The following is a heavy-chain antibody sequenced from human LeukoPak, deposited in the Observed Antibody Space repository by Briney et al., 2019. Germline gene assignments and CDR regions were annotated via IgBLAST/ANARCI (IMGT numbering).Heavy chain of an antibody. V-gene: IGHV4-4*07. D-gene: IGHD2-21*02. CDR1: GGSISSYY. Sequence: SETLSLTCTVSGGSISSYYWSWIRQPAGRGLEWIGRIYSSGSTNYNPSLKSRVTMSVDTSKNQFSLKLSSVTAADTALYYCARNGVTAGARNYYYMDVWGKGTTVTVSS. CDR3: ARNGVTAGARNYYYMDV. CDR2: IYSSGST. J-gene: IGHJ6*03.